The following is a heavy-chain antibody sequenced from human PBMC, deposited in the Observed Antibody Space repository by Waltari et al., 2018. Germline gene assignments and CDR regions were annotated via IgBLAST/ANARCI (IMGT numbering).Heavy chain of an antibody. Sequence: EVQLVESGGGLVQPGGSLRLSCAVSGFTLRTYWMSWVRQAPGKGLEWVASRKQDGSEKYYVDSVKGRFTISRDNAKNSLYLQMNSLRAEDTGVYYCAREGRSSSYFDYWGQGTLVTVST. D-gene: IGHD6-6*01. CDR3: AREGRSSSYFDY. CDR2: RKQDGSEK. J-gene: IGHJ4*02. CDR1: GFTLRTYW. V-gene: IGHV3-7*01.